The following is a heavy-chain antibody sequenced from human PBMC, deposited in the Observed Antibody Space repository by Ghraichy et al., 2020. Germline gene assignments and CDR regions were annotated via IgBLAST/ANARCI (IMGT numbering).Heavy chain of an antibody. D-gene: IGHD2-15*01. CDR2: VSGSGGTT. CDR3: ARDIGNPTGGFADS. CDR1: GFTFSSYA. Sequence: GESLNISCEASGFTFSSYAMTWVRQAPGKGLEWVSGVSGSGGTTYYADSVKGRFTISRDNSKSTLYLQMNSLRGEDTAIYYCARDIGNPTGGFADSWGQGSLVTVSS. J-gene: IGHJ4*02. V-gene: IGHV3-23*01.